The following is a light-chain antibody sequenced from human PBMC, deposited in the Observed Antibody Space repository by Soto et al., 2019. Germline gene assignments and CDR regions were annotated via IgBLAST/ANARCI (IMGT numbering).Light chain of an antibody. CDR3: QQYNNWPRAT. CDR2: DAS. V-gene: IGKV3-15*01. CDR1: QSVAGY. J-gene: IGKJ4*01. Sequence: EIVLTQSPATLSLSPGERATLSCRASQSVAGYLAWYQQKPGQAPRLLIYDASNRATGFPARFSGSGSGTEFNLTISSLQSEDFGVYYCQQYNNWPRATFGGGTKVEIK.